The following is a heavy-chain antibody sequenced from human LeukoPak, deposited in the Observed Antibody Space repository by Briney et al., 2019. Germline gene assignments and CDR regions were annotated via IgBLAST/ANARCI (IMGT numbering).Heavy chain of an antibody. V-gene: IGHV3-7*03. J-gene: IGHJ4*02. Sequence: GGSLRLSCAASGFTFSTSWMSWVRQVPGKGLEWVANIKKDGSETYYVDSVKGRFTISRDNAKNSLYLQMNSLRAEDTAVYYCAKLTGHSSSSDFWGQGTLVTVSS. CDR2: IKKDGSET. D-gene: IGHD6-13*01. CDR1: GFTFSTSW. CDR3: AKLTGHSSSSDF.